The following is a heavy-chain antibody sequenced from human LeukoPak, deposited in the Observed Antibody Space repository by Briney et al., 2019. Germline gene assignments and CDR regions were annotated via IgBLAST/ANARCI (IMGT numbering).Heavy chain of an antibody. V-gene: IGHV4-59*01. CDR1: GASLSSYY. CDR3: VTGYYEPFDN. Sequence: SETLSLTCSVSGASLSSYYWGWIRQSPGKGLEWLGYISDTGKTDYNPSPKSRGTLSLDTSKNQFSLRLTSVTAADTAVYYCVTGYYEPFDNWGQGTLVTVSS. CDR2: ISDTGKT. J-gene: IGHJ4*02. D-gene: IGHD3-3*01.